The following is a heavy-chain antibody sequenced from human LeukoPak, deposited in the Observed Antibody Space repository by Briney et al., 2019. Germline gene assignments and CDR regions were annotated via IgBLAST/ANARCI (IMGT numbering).Heavy chain of an antibody. Sequence: SETLSLTCTVSGGSISAYYWSWIRQPPGKGLEWIGYIHYSGTTNYYPSLKSRVTIALDTSKNQFSLKLNSVTAADTAVYYCARPYDTSGYYNYYFDYWGQGTLVTVSS. J-gene: IGHJ4*02. V-gene: IGHV4-59*01. CDR2: IHYSGTT. CDR1: GGSISAYY. D-gene: IGHD3-22*01. CDR3: ARPYDTSGYYNYYFDY.